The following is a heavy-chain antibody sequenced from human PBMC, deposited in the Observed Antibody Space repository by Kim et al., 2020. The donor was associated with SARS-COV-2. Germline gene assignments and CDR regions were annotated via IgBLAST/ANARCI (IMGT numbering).Heavy chain of an antibody. Sequence: YNPSLKSRVTISVDTSKNQFSLKLSSVTAADTAVYYCARDGDSSGYYQANWGQGTLVTVSS. CDR3: ARDGDSSGYYQAN. D-gene: IGHD3-22*01. V-gene: IGHV4-59*01. J-gene: IGHJ4*02.